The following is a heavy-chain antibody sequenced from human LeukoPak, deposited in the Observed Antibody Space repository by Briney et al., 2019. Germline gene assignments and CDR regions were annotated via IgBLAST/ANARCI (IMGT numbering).Heavy chain of an antibody. J-gene: IGHJ4*02. Sequence: GGSLRLSCTASGFSFTTYGMSWVRQAPGKGLEWVSGISANGDSTYYADSVRGRFTISRDNSKETLFLEVDSVRAEDTAIYYCAKDGGDWGQGTLVTVSS. D-gene: IGHD3-3*01. CDR3: AKDGGD. CDR1: GFSFTTYG. V-gene: IGHV3-23*01. CDR2: ISANGDST.